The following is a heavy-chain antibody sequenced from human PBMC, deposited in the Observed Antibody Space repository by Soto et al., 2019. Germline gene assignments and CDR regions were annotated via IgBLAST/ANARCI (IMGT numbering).Heavy chain of an antibody. V-gene: IGHV3-23*01. J-gene: IGHJ4*02. CDR3: ASPGVVVITIPVY. CDR2: ISGSGGST. D-gene: IGHD3-22*01. Sequence: GGSLRLSCAASGFTFSSYAMSWVRQAPGKGLEWVSAISGSGGSTYYADSVKGRFTISRDNSKNTLYLQMNSLRAEDTAVYYCASPGVVVITIPVYWDQGTLVTVSS. CDR1: GFTFSSYA.